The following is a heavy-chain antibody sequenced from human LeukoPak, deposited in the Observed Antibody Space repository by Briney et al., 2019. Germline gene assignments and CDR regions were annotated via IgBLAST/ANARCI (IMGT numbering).Heavy chain of an antibody. CDR1: GGSFSGYY. J-gene: IGHJ4*02. Sequence: PSETLSLTCAVYGGSFSGYYWSWIRQPPGKGLEWIGEINHSGSTNYNPSLKSRVTISVDTSKNQFSLKLSSVTAADTAVYYCARWSSGGSYVYWGQGTLVTVSS. CDR3: ARWSSGGSYVY. D-gene: IGHD2-15*01. V-gene: IGHV4-34*01. CDR2: INHSGST.